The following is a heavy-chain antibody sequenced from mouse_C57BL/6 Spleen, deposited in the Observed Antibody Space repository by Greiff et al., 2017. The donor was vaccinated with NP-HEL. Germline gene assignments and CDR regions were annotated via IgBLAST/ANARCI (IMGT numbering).Heavy chain of an antibody. V-gene: IGHV1-55*01. CDR1: GYTFTSYW. Sequence: VQLQQPGAELVKPGASVKMSCKASGYTFTSYWITWVKQRPGQGLEWIGDIYPGSGSTNYNEKFKSKATLTVDTSSSTAYMQLSSLTSEDSAVYYCARRGAPARGFAYWGQGTLVTVSA. D-gene: IGHD3-1*01. CDR2: IYPGSGST. J-gene: IGHJ3*01. CDR3: ARRGAPARGFAY.